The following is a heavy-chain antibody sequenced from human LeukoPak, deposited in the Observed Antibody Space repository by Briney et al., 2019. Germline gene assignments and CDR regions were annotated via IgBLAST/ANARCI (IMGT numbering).Heavy chain of an antibody. J-gene: IGHJ4*02. CDR1: GFTFSSYA. D-gene: IGHD2-2*01. V-gene: IGHV3-30-3*01. CDR3: ARESGTSCFDY. Sequence: PGGSLRLSCAASGFTFSSYAMHWVRQAPGKGLEWVAVISYDGSNKYYADSVKGRFTISRDNSKNTLYLQMNSLRAEDTAVCYCARESGTSCFDYWGQGTLVTVSS. CDR2: ISYDGSNK.